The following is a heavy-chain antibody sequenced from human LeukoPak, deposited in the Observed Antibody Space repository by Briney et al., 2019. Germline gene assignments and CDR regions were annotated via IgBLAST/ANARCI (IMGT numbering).Heavy chain of an antibody. D-gene: IGHD6-13*01. Sequence: GESLQISCNGPEYSFTNYWVAWVRQLPGKGLEWMGIIYPGDSHVRYSPSFQGQVTISADGSISTAYLQWSSLKASDTAMYYCASETAAGYFDLWGRGTLVTVSS. V-gene: IGHV5-51*01. CDR1: EYSFTNYW. J-gene: IGHJ2*01. CDR2: IYPGDSHV. CDR3: ASETAAGYFDL.